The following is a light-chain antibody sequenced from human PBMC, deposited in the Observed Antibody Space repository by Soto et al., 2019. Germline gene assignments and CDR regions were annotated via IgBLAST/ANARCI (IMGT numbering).Light chain of an antibody. CDR3: SSYAGSNNFV. J-gene: IGLJ1*01. Sequence: QSVLTQPPSASGSPGQSVTISCTGTSSDVGGYNYVSWYQQHPGKAPELMIYEVSKRPSGVPDRFSGSKSGNTASLTVSGLKAEDEADYYCSSYAGSNNFVFGTGTQLTVL. V-gene: IGLV2-8*01. CDR2: EVS. CDR1: SSDVGGYNY.